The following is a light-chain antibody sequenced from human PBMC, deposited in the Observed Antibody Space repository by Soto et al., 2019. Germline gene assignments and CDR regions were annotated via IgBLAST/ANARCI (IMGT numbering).Light chain of an antibody. CDR1: QSISSW. CDR3: QQYNSYPF. J-gene: IGKJ3*01. CDR2: DAS. Sequence: DIQMTQSPSTLSSSVGDRVTITCRASQSISSWLAWYQQKPGTAPKLLIYDASSLESGAQTRFSGSGSRTEFPLTISRLHPDDVATYYCQQYNSYPFFGPGTKVDIK. V-gene: IGKV1-5*01.